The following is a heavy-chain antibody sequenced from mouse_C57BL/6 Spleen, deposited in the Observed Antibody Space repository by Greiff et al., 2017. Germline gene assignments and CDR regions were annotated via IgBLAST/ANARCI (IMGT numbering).Heavy chain of an antibody. D-gene: IGHD1-1*01. J-gene: IGHJ3*01. CDR1: GYTFTSYW. Sequence: EVKLVESGTVLARPGASVKMSCKTSGYTFTSYWMHWVKQRPGQGLEWIGAIYPGNSDTSYNQKFKGKAKLTAVTSASTAYMELSSLTNEDSAVYYCTIYGSSLGRFAYWGQGTLLTVSA. V-gene: IGHV1-5*01. CDR3: TIYGSSLGRFAY. CDR2: IYPGNSDT.